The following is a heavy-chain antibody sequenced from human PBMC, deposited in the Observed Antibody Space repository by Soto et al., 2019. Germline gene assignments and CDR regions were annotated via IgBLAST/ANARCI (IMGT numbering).Heavy chain of an antibody. J-gene: IGHJ5*02. V-gene: IGHV4-31*03. Sequence: PSETLSLTCTVSGGSISSGGYYWSWIRQHPGKGLEWIGYIYYSGSTYYNPSLKSRVTISVDTSKNQLSLKLSSVTAADTAVYYCARENYDSSGYYYVGGNWFDPWGQGTLVTVSS. CDR3: ARENYDSSGYYYVGGNWFDP. CDR2: IYYSGST. CDR1: GGSISSGGYY. D-gene: IGHD3-22*01.